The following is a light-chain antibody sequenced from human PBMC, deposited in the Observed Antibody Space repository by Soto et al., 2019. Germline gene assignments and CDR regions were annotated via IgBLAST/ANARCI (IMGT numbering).Light chain of an antibody. CDR1: QSISNH. CDR2: AAS. J-gene: IGKJ1*01. CDR3: QQSYSSPPT. V-gene: IGKV1-39*01. Sequence: DLQMTQSQSSKCASAEQRRIISCRASQSISNHLNWYQQKPGKAPKPLIFAASRLQSGVPSRVSGSGSGPDFTLTISSLQPEDFATYDCQQSYSSPPTFGQGTKVDIK.